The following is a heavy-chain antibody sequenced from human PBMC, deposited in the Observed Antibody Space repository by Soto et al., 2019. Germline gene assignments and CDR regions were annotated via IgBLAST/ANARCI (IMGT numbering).Heavy chain of an antibody. CDR2: ISGGGETI. V-gene: IGHV3-48*01. CDR3: AKDQVVDGDYSDY. J-gene: IGHJ4*02. D-gene: IGHD2-15*01. CDR1: RVTFSDYS. Sequence: TVGSLRLSCSASRVTFSDYSMNWVRQAPGKGLEWVSYISGGGETIYYADSVRGRFTISRDNSKNTVYLQMNSLRAEDTAVYYCAKDQVVDGDYSDYWGQGTLVTVSS.